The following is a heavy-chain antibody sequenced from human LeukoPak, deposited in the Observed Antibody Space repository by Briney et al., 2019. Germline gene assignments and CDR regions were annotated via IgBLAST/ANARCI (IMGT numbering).Heavy chain of an antibody. CDR2: ISGSGGDT. J-gene: IGHJ4*02. Sequence: GGSLRLSCAASGFTFSSYGMSWVRQTPQKGLECVSVISGSGGDTYYANSVKGRFTISRDNSKNTLYLQMNSLRAEDTAVYYCVKDLGTVTIGLLGYWGQGTLVTVSS. CDR3: VKDLGTVTIGLLGY. CDR1: GFTFSSYG. D-gene: IGHD4-17*01. V-gene: IGHV3-23*01.